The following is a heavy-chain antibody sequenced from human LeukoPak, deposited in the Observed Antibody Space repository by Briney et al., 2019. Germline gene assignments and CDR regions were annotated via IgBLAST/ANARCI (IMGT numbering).Heavy chain of an antibody. CDR2: LTGDGGRT. CDR3: VKDPFYGGNPLYYFDY. V-gene: IGHV3-64D*06. CDR1: GFTFSSYA. D-gene: IGHD4-23*01. Sequence: PGGSLRLSCSASGFTFSSYAMHWVRQAPGKGLECVSALTGDGGRTYYADSVRGRFTISRDNSKNTLYLQMSSLRVEDTAVYYCVKDPFYGGNPLYYFDYWGQGTLVAVSS. J-gene: IGHJ4*02.